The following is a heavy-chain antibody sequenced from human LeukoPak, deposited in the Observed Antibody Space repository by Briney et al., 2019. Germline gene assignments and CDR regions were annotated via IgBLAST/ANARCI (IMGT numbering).Heavy chain of an antibody. Sequence: GGSLRLSCAASAFTFSTYAMTWVRQAPGKGLEWVSSISGSGGGTYYADSVKGRFTISRDNSNNMLYLQMNSLRAEDTAIYYCAKNCGSGSHAFDIWGQGTMVTVSS. CDR2: ISGSGGGT. V-gene: IGHV3-23*01. J-gene: IGHJ3*02. D-gene: IGHD3-10*01. CDR1: AFTFSTYA. CDR3: AKNCGSGSHAFDI.